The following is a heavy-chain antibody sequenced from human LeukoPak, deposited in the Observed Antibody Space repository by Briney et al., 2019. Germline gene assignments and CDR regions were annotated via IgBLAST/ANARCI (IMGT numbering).Heavy chain of an antibody. CDR3: ANPPLAFLAESYGMDV. Sequence: GGSLRLSCAASGFTFRNFAMSWVRQSPEKGLEWVSSISPSSAYTYYADSVKGRFTISRDNSKNTLYLQMNTLRAEDTAVYYCANPPLAFLAESYGMDVWGQGTTVTVSS. V-gene: IGHV3-23*01. D-gene: IGHD3-3*02. CDR2: ISPSSAYT. CDR1: GFTFRNFA. J-gene: IGHJ6*02.